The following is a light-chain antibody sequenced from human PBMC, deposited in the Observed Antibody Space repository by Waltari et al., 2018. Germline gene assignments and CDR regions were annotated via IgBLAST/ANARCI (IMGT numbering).Light chain of an antibody. Sequence: DIQLTQSPSSLSATVGDSVTITCRASQGISYYVAWFQQKPGRAPKPLIFGSTTLLSGVPSRFRGSGSGTYFTLTINDLQPDDFATYSCHQYNSYPPTFGGGTKV. J-gene: IGKJ4*01. CDR2: GST. CDR1: QGISYY. V-gene: IGKV1-16*01. CDR3: HQYNSYPPT.